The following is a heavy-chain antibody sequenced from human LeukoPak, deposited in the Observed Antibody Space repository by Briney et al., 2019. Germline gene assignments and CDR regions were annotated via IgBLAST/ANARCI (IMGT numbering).Heavy chain of an antibody. D-gene: IGHD2-8*02. J-gene: IGHJ3*02. CDR3: ARDAGARAFDI. V-gene: IGHV3-48*01. CDR1: GFTFSSYS. CDR2: ISSSSNTI. Sequence: GGSLRLSCAASGFTFSSYSMNWVRQAPGKGLEWISYISSSSNTIYYADSVKGRFTISRDNAKNSLYLQMNSLRAEDTAVYYCARDAGARAFDIWAKGQWSPSLQ.